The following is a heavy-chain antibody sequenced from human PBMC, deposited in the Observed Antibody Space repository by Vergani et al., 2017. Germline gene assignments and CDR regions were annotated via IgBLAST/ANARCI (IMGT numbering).Heavy chain of an antibody. CDR2: INHSGIT. D-gene: IGHD6-6*01. V-gene: IGHV4-34*01. CDR3: ASQPHRIAARAPYYYCMDV. Sequence: QVHLQQWGAGLLKPSETLSLTCAVYGGSFSGYYWSWIRQPPGKGLEWIGEINHSGITNYNPSLKSLVTISVDTSKNQFSLKLSSVTAADTAVYYCASQPHRIAARAPYYYCMDVWGKGTKVTVSS. CDR1: GGSFSGYY. J-gene: IGHJ6*03.